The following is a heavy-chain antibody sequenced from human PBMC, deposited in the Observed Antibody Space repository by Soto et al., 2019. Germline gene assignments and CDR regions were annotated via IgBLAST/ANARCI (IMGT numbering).Heavy chain of an antibody. V-gene: IGHV3-30-3*01. J-gene: IGHJ6*02. CDR1: GFTFSSYA. CDR2: ISYDGSNK. D-gene: IGHD6-6*01. CDR3: ARGDGSSLTYGMDV. Sequence: QVQLVESGGGVVQPGRSLRLSCAASGFTFSSYAMHWVRQAPGKGLEWVAVISYDGSNKYYADSVKGRFTISRDNXRTTPYLQMNSLRAEDTAVYYCARGDGSSLTYGMDVWGQGTTVTVSS.